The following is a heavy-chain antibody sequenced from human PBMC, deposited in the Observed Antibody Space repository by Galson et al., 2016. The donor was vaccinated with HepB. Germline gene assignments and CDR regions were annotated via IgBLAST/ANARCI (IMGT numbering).Heavy chain of an antibody. D-gene: IGHD2-21*02. CDR2: IKQDGSAK. CDR3: ARDPLAYCGGDCGYFDY. V-gene: IGHV3-7*03. Sequence: SLRLSCAASGFTFSSDWMSWVRQAPGKGREWVANIKQDGSAKYYVDSVKGRFTISRDNAKNSLYLQMNSLRAEDTAVYYCARDPLAYCGGDCGYFDYWGQGTLVTVSS. CDR1: GFTFSSDW. J-gene: IGHJ4*02.